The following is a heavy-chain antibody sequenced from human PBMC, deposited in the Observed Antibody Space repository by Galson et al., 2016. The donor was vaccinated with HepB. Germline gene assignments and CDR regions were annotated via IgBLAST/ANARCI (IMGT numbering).Heavy chain of an antibody. CDR3: ARAGQWLTGGRDV. CDR1: GFTFSSYG. Sequence: SLRLSCAASGFTFSSYGMHWVRQAPGKGLEWVAVIWYDGSNKYYADSVKGRFTISRDNSKNTLYLQMNSLRAEDTAVYYFARAGQWLTGGRDVWGKGTTVTVSS. J-gene: IGHJ6*04. CDR2: IWYDGSNK. D-gene: IGHD6-19*01. V-gene: IGHV3-33*01.